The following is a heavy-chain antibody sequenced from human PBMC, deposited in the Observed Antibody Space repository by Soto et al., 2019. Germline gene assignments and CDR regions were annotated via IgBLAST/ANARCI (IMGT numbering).Heavy chain of an antibody. CDR3: ARKERWLQPFDY. CDR1: GGSISSYY. J-gene: IGHJ4*02. D-gene: IGHD5-12*01. V-gene: IGHV4-59*01. CDR2: IYYSGST. Sequence: SETLSLTCTVSGGSISSYYWSWIRQPPGKGLEWIGYIYYSGSTNYNPSLKSRVTISVDTSKNQFSLKLSSVTAADTAVYCCARKERWLQPFDYWGQGTLVTVSS.